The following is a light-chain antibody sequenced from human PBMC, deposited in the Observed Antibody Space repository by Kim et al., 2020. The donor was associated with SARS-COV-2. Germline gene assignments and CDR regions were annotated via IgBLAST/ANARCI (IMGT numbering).Light chain of an antibody. V-gene: IGKV1-8*01. CDR3: QQYYSYPRT. Sequence: ASTGDIATITCRASQDISSYLACYQQKPGKAPMLLIYAASTLQSGVPSRFSGSGSGTDFTLTISCLQSADFATYYCQQYYSYPRTFGQGTKVDIK. CDR1: QDISSY. J-gene: IGKJ1*01. CDR2: AAS.